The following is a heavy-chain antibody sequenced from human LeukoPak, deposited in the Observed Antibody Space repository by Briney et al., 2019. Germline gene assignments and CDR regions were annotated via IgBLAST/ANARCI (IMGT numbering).Heavy chain of an antibody. CDR3: AGEGGWFGELLTTIDY. D-gene: IGHD3-10*01. V-gene: IGHV1-18*04. CDR1: GYTFTSYG. Sequence: ALVKVSCKASGYTFTSYGISWVRQAPGQGLEWMGWISAYNGNTNYAQKLQGRVTMTTDTSTSTAYMELRSLRSDDTAVYYCAGEGGWFGELLTTIDYWGQGTLVTVSS. J-gene: IGHJ4*02. CDR2: ISAYNGNT.